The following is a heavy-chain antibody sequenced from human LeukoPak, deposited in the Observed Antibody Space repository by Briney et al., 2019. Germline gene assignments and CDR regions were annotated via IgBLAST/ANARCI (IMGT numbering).Heavy chain of an antibody. CDR2: IYYAGST. V-gene: IGHV4-39*07. Sequence: SETLSLTCTVSGGSISSTSYYWGWIRQPPGKGLEWIGSIYYAGSTYYNPSLKSRVTISVDTSKNQFSLRLSSLTAADAAVYYCARDEYPYGGRTHPYFFDYWGQGTLVTVSS. CDR3: ARDEYPYGGRTHPYFFDY. J-gene: IGHJ4*02. D-gene: IGHD3-10*01. CDR1: GGSISSTSYY.